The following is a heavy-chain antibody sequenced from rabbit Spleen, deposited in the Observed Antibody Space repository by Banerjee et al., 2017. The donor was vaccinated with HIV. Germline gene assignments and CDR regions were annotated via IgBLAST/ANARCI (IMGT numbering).Heavy chain of an antibody. CDR1: GFSFSDRDV. CDR2: INTATAKA. D-gene: IGHD8-1*01. CDR3: ARDTGSSFSSYGMDL. J-gene: IGHJ6*01. Sequence: QEQLEESGGGLVKPEGSLTLTCKASGFSFSDRDVMCWVRQALGKGLEWIACINTATAKAVYATWAKGRFTISKTSSTTVTLQMTSLTAADTATYFCARDTGSSFSSYGMDLWGPGTLVTVS. V-gene: IGHV1S45*01.